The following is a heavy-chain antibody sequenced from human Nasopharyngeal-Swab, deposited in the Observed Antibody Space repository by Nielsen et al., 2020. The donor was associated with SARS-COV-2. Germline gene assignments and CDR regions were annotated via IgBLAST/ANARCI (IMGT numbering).Heavy chain of an antibody. CDR3: ARLYCGGDCSYYYYYGMDV. CDR2: ISAYNGNT. D-gene: IGHD2-21*02. CDR1: GYTFTSYG. Sequence: ASVQVSCKASGYTFTSYGISWVRQAPGQGLEWMGWISAYNGNTNYAQKLQGRVTMTTDTSTSTAYMELRSLRSDDTAVYYCARLYCGGDCSYYYYYGMDVWGQGTTGTVSS. V-gene: IGHV1-18*01. J-gene: IGHJ6*02.